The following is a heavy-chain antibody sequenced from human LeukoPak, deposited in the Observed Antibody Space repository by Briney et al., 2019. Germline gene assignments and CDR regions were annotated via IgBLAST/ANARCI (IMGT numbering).Heavy chain of an antibody. V-gene: IGHV4-34*01. CDR2: INHSGST. Sequence: SETLSLTCAVYGGSFSGYYWSWIRQPPGKGLEWIGEINHSGSTNYNPSPKSRVTISVDTSKNQFSLKLSSVTAADTAVYYCARVPDIVVVPAASQYYYYGMDVWGQGTTVTVSS. CDR3: ARVPDIVVVPAASQYYYYGMDV. D-gene: IGHD2-2*01. CDR1: GGSFSGYY. J-gene: IGHJ6*02.